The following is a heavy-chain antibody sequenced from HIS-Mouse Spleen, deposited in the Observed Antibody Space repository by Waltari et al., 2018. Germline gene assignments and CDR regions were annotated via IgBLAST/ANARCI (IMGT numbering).Heavy chain of an antibody. CDR2: IYYSGST. D-gene: IGHD3-22*01. Sequence: QVQLQESGPGLVKPSETLSLTCTVSGGSVSSGSYSWSWIRQPPGKGLEWIGYIYYSGSTNYNPSLKSRVTISVDTSKNQFSLKLSSVTAADTAVYYCARVDLYDRYAFDIWGQGTMVTVSS. V-gene: IGHV4-61*01. CDR3: ARVDLYDRYAFDI. J-gene: IGHJ3*02. CDR1: GGSVSSGSYS.